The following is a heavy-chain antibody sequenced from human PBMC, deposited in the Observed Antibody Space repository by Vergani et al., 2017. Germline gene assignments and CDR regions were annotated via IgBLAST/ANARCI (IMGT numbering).Heavy chain of an antibody. D-gene: IGHD2-15*01. Sequence: QVHLVESGGGVVQPGRSLTLSCVASGFSFRGHGMHWVRQAPGKGLEWVVGISFDGTNEYYPDLVKGRFTISRDIAKNTLYLQVRSLRLEDTGVYHCVRDRGLCAGGSSCTEACDYWGQGTPVTVSS. J-gene: IGHJ4*02. CDR1: GFSFRGHG. CDR3: VRDRGLCAGGSSCTEACDY. V-gene: IGHV3-30*03. CDR2: ISFDGTNE.